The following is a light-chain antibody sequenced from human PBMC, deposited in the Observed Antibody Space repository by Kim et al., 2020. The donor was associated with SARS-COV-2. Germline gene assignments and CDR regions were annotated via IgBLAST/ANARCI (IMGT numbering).Light chain of an antibody. J-gene: IGKJ2*01. V-gene: IGKV3-20*01. CDR1: QSVSSSY. CDR3: QQYGSSYT. Sequence: SLSTGERATLSCRASQSVSSSYLAWYQQKPGQAPRLLIYGASSRATGIPDRFSGSGSGPDFTLTISRLEPEDFAVYYCQQYGSSYTFGQGTKLEI. CDR2: GAS.